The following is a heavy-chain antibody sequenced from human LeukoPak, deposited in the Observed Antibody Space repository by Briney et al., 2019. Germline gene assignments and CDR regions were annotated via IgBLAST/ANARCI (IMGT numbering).Heavy chain of an antibody. CDR1: GFTFSSYA. J-gene: IGHJ4*02. V-gene: IGHV3-64D*06. CDR2: ISSNGGST. CDR3: VGHYYDSSGYFDY. D-gene: IGHD3-22*01. Sequence: PGGSLRLSCSASGFTFSSYAMHWVRQAPGKGLEYVSAISSNGGSTYYADSVKGRFTISRDNSKNMLYLQMSSLRAEDTAVYYCVGHYYDSSGYFDYWGQGTLVTASS.